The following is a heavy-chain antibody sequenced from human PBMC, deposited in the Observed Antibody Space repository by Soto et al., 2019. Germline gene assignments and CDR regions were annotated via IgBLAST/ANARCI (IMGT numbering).Heavy chain of an antibody. J-gene: IGHJ6*02. CDR2: ISSSGGST. D-gene: IGHD3-10*01. Sequence: QSGGSLRLSCAASGFTFSSYSISWVRQAPWKGLEWVSGISSSGGSTYYADSVKGRFTISRDNSKNTLFLRMNRPRVEDTAVYYCMRPAPRGRHHFSLGMDVWGQGTTVPVS. CDR1: GFTFSSYS. V-gene: IGHV3-23*01. CDR3: MRPAPRGRHHFSLGMDV.